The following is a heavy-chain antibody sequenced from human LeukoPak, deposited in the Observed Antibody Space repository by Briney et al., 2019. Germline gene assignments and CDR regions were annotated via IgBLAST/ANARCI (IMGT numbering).Heavy chain of an antibody. CDR3: ARDGGGSQQSNWFDP. Sequence: GGSLRLSCAASGFPFGSYSMNWVRQAPGKGLEWVSYISYSSITIYYADSVRGRFTISRDNAKNSLYLQMNSLRAEDTAVYYCARDGGGSQQSNWFDPWGQGTLVTVSS. D-gene: IGHD1-26*01. CDR1: GFPFGSYS. CDR2: ISYSSITI. V-gene: IGHV3-48*01. J-gene: IGHJ5*02.